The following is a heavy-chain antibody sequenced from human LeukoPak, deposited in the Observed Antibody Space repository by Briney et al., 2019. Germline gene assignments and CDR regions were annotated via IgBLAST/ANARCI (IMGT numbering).Heavy chain of an antibody. CDR1: GFTFGSYV. CDR2: ISLSGGST. V-gene: IGHV3-23*01. J-gene: IGHJ4*02. CDR3: ARRNYDDHGDPFDY. Sequence: GGSLRLSCAASGFTFGSYVMSWVRQAPGKGLEWVSDISLSGGSTYYAGSVKGRFTISRDNSKNTLYLQLVNLRAEDTAVYYCARRNYDDHGDPFDYWGQGTLVTVSS. D-gene: IGHD4-17*01.